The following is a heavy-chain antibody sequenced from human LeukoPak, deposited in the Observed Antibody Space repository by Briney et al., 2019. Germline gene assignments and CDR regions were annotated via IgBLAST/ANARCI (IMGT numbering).Heavy chain of an antibody. J-gene: IGHJ4*02. CDR1: GGTSNSHA. CDR2: IIPNLGTT. D-gene: IGHD3-22*01. CDR3: ATTNDGGGYQWGDFFDF. Sequence: ASVKVSWKASGGTSNSHAISWVRQAPGQGLEWMGRIIPNLGTTNRAQNFQDRVTLTADKSTNTAYMELTSLTSDDTAVYYCATTNDGGGYQWGDFFDFWGRGTLVTVSS. V-gene: IGHV1-69*04.